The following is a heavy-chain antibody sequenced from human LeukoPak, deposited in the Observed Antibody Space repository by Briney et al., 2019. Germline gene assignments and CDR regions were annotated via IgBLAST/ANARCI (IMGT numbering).Heavy chain of an antibody. Sequence: SETLSLTCAVYGGSFSGYYWSWIRQPPGKGLEWIGEINPSGSTNYNPSLKSRLTISVDTSKNQFSLKLSSVTAADTAVYFFATWVPFGGGRYRYFHWMDGWGQGTLVTVSS. CDR2: INPSGST. V-gene: IGHV4-34*01. D-gene: IGHD3-16*02. J-gene: IGHJ5*01. CDR3: ATWVPFGGGRYRYFHWMDG. CDR1: GGSFSGYY.